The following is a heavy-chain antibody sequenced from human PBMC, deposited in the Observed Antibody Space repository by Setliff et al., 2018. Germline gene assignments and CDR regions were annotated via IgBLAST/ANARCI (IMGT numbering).Heavy chain of an antibody. J-gene: IGHJ4*02. V-gene: IGHV3-20*04. CDR3: AGGYPSNFDY. CDR2: INWNGGST. D-gene: IGHD3-22*01. Sequence: PGGSLRLSCAASGFTFDDYGMSWVRQAPGKGLEWVSGINWNGGSTGYADSVKGRFTISRDNAKNTLYLQLNSLRAEDTAIYYCAGGYPSNFDYWGQGTLVTVSS. CDR1: GFTFDDYG.